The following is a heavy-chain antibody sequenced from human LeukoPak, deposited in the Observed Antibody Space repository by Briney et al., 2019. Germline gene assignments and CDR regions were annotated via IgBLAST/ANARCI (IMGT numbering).Heavy chain of an antibody. CDR3: ARQTPLSYYYDSSGIGFDY. V-gene: IGHV4-59*08. Sequence: SETLSLTCAVSGGSMSNYYWNWIRQPPGKGLEWIGYIYNSETNKYNPSLKTRVTISADTSKKQFSLTLNSVTAADTAVYYCARQTPLSYYYDSSGIGFDYWGQGALVIVSS. J-gene: IGHJ4*02. CDR2: IYNSETN. D-gene: IGHD3-22*01. CDR1: GGSMSNYY.